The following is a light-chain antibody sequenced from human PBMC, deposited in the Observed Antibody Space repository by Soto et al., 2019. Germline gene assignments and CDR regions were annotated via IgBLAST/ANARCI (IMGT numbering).Light chain of an antibody. J-gene: IGLJ2*01. V-gene: IGLV1-40*01. CDR1: RSNIGAGYN. CDR3: QSYDSSLSGVV. CDR2: VNS. Sequence: SVLTQPPSVSGAPGQRVTISCTGSRSNIGAGYNVHWYQQLPGTAPKLLIYVNSNRPSGVPDRFSGSKSGTSASLAITGLQAEDEADYYCQSYDSSLSGVVFGGGTKLTVL.